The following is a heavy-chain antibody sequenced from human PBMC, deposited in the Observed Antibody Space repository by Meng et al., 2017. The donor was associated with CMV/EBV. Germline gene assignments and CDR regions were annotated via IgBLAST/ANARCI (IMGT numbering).Heavy chain of an antibody. V-gene: IGHV1-69*05. J-gene: IGHJ4*02. CDR3: ARGARGIVVVPAAPLDY. D-gene: IGHD2-2*01. Sequence: SVKVSCKASGGTFSSYAISWVRQAPGQGLEWMGGIIPIFGTANYAQKFQGRVTITTDGSTSTAYMELSSLRSEDTAVYYCARGARGIVVVPAAPLDYWGQGTLVTVSS. CDR2: IIPIFGTA. CDR1: GGTFSSYA.